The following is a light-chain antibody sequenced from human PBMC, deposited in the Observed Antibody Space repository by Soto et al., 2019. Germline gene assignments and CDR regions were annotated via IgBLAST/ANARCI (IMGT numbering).Light chain of an antibody. CDR1: QNVKRW. V-gene: IGKV1-5*03. Sequence: DIQMSQSTSTLSASVGDRVTITCRASQNVKRWLAWYQQKKGKAPSLLIYEASTLQNGVPSRFGGSGSETEFTLTINRLQPDDAATDYCQQSNRYSWTFGQGTQVDIK. J-gene: IGKJ1*01. CDR2: EAS. CDR3: QQSNRYSWT.